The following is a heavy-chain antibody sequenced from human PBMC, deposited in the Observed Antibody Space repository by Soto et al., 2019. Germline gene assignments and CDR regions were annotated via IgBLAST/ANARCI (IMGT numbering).Heavy chain of an antibody. Sequence: GWSLRLSCAASGFTFSSYAMHWVRQAPGKGLEWVAVISYDGSNKYYADSVKGRFTISRDNSKNTLYLQMNSLRAEDTAVYYCPRVEDIVVVVAAISSWGQGTMVTFSS. CDR1: GFTFSSYA. CDR2: ISYDGSNK. J-gene: IGHJ5*02. CDR3: PRVEDIVVVVAAISS. D-gene: IGHD2-15*01. V-gene: IGHV3-30-3*01.